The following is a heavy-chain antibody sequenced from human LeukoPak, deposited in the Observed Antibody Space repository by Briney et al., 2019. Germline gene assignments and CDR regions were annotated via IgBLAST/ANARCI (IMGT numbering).Heavy chain of an antibody. CDR2: IKQDGSEK. V-gene: IGHV3-7*01. CDR3: ARVDSSGWENWFDP. D-gene: IGHD6-19*01. CDR1: GGSFSGYY. J-gene: IGHJ5*02. Sequence: ETLSLTCAVYGGSFSGYYWSWIRQPPGKGLEWVANIKQDGSEKYYVDSVKGRFTISRDNAKNSLYLQMNSLRAEDTAVYYCARVDSSGWENWFDPWGQGTLVTVSS.